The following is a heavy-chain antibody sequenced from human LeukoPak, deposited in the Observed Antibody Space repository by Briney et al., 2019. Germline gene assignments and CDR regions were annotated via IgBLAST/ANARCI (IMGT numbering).Heavy chain of an antibody. CDR3: ARRSAVAGYYFDY. J-gene: IGHJ4*02. CDR2: IYYSGST. V-gene: IGHV4-59*01. CDR1: GGSISSYY. Sequence: SETLSLTCTVSGGSISSYYWSWIRQPPGKGLEWIGYIYYSGSTNYNPSLKSRVTISVDTSKNQFSLKLSSVTAADTAVYYCARRSAVAGYYFDYWGQGTLVTVSS. D-gene: IGHD6-19*01.